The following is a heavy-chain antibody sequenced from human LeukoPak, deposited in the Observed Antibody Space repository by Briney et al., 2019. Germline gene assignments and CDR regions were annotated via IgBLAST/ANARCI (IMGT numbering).Heavy chain of an antibody. J-gene: IGHJ4*02. CDR1: GFTFSSYG. V-gene: IGHV3-30*18. Sequence: GGSLRLSCAASGFTFSSYGMHWVRQAPGKGLEWVAVISYDGSNKYYADSVKGRFTISRDNSKNTLYLQMNSLRAEDTAVYYCAKDFGGDSYGADYWGQGTLVTVSS. CDR2: ISYDGSNK. D-gene: IGHD5-18*01. CDR3: AKDFGGDSYGADY.